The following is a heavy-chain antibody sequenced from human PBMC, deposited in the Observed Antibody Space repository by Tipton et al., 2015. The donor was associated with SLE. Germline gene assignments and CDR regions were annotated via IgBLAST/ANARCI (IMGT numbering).Heavy chain of an antibody. CDR3: ARADGSYFYYFMDV. J-gene: IGHJ6*03. CDR1: GGSFSGNY. Sequence: TLSLTCAVFGGSFSGNYWIWIRQPPGKGLEWIGEITHSGGTNVNPSLESRVTVSKDTSKNQFSLRLSSVTAADTAVYYCARADGSYFYYFMDVWGKGTTVTVSS. V-gene: IGHV4-34*01. D-gene: IGHD3-10*01. CDR2: ITHSGGT.